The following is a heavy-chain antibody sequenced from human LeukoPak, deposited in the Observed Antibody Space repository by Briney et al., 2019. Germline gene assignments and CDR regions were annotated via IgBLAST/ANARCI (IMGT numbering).Heavy chain of an antibody. D-gene: IGHD4-23*01. Sequence: PGGSLRLSCAASGFTFDDYGVSWVRQVPGKGLGWVSGLNWNGASTGYADSVKGRFTISRDNAKNSLYLKMNSLRAEDTAVYYCARDRRVNYYYYYMDVWGKGTTVTVSS. J-gene: IGHJ6*03. CDR1: GFTFDDYG. V-gene: IGHV3-20*04. CDR3: ARDRRVNYYYYYMDV. CDR2: LNWNGAST.